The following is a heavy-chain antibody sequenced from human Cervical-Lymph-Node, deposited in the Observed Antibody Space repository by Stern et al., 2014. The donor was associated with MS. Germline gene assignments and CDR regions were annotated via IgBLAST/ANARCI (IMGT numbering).Heavy chain of an antibody. V-gene: IGHV5-51*01. Sequence: EVQLLESGAELIRPGESLKISCKGSGYKFSIYWIAWVRQMPGKGLEWMGIICPGDSETRYSPSFQGQVTMSADKSTSTAYLQWSSLNASDTAMYFCARQTTAWASDVWGQGTLVTVSS. J-gene: IGHJ4*02. CDR3: ARQTTAWASDV. CDR2: ICPGDSET. D-gene: IGHD1-14*01. CDR1: GYKFSIYW.